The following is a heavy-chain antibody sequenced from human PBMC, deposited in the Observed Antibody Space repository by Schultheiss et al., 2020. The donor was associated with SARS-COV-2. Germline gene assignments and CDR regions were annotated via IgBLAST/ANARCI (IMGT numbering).Heavy chain of an antibody. CDR3: ARDRGRITMIVVGVDYYMDV. CDR1: GGSISSYY. CDR2: IYTSGST. V-gene: IGHV4-4*07. J-gene: IGHJ6*03. D-gene: IGHD3-22*01. Sequence: SQTLSLTCTVSGGSISSYYWSWIRQPAGKGLEWIGRIYTSGSTNYNPSLKSRVTMSVDTSKNQFSLKLSSVTAADTAVYYCARDRGRITMIVVGVDYYMDVWGKGTTVTVSS.